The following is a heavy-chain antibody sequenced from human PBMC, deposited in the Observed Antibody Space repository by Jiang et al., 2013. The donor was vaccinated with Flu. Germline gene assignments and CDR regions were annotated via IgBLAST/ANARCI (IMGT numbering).Heavy chain of an antibody. CDR3: ARALTWGKYGSNLYYFDS. J-gene: IGHJ4*02. CDR1: GFTVRGDY. CDR2: IYSDGYT. Sequence: LLESGGGLIQPGGSLRLSCAASGFTVRGDYMSWVRQAPGKGLEWVSVIYSDGYTNYGDSVEGRFTISRDNSKNTLYLQMSNLRADDTAVYYCARALTWGKYGSNLYYFDSWGQGTLVTVSS. V-gene: IGHV3-53*01. D-gene: IGHD7-27*01.